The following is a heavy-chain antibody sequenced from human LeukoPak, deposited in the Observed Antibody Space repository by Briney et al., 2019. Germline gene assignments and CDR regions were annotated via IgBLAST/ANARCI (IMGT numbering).Heavy chain of an antibody. D-gene: IGHD4-17*01. CDR1: GFSFSNHG. CDR3: AKGGDYGDYKAYFFDS. V-gene: IGHV3-30*02. Sequence: GGSLRLSCAASGFSFSNHGMHWVRQAPGKGLEWVAFIQYDGSNVFYGDSVKGRFTISRDNPTNSLYLQMNSLRAEDTAVYYCAKGGDYGDYKAYFFDSWGQGTLVTVSS. J-gene: IGHJ4*02. CDR2: IQYDGSNV.